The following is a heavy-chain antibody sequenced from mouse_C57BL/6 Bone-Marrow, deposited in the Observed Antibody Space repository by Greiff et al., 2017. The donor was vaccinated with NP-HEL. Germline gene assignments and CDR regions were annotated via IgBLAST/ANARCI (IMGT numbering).Heavy chain of an antibody. J-gene: IGHJ2*01. CDR1: GYAFSSSW. CDR2: IYPGDGDT. CDR3: ARIYYYFDY. D-gene: IGHD1-1*01. Sequence: QVQLKESGPELVKPGASVKISCKASGYAFSSSWMNWVKQRPGKGLEWIGRIYPGDGDTNYNGKFKGKATLTADKSSSTAYMQLSSLTSEDSAVYFCARIYYYFDYWGQGTTLTVSS. V-gene: IGHV1-82*01.